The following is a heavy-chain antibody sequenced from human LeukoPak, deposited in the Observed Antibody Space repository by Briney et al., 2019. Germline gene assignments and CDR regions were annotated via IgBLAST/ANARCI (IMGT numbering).Heavy chain of an antibody. D-gene: IGHD3-9*01. Sequence: SETLSLTCTVSGGSISSHYWSWIRQPPGKGLEWIGYIYYSGSTNYNPSLKSRVTISVDTSKNQFSLKLSSVTAADTAVYYCARANHDILTGSHDAFDIWGQGTMVTVSS. CDR1: GGSISSHY. CDR2: IYYSGST. V-gene: IGHV4-59*11. CDR3: ARANHDILTGSHDAFDI. J-gene: IGHJ3*02.